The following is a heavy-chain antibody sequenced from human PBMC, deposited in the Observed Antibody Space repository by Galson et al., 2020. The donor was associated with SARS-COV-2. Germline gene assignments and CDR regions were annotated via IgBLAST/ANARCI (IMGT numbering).Heavy chain of an antibody. CDR1: GYSISNDYY. CDR3: ARGRSAMDV. V-gene: IGHV4-38-2*02. J-gene: IGHJ6*02. CDR2: IYYSGST. Sequence: ASETLSLTCTVSGYSISNDYYWGWIRQPPGKGLEWIGSIYYSGSTNYNPSIKSRVTLSLDRSKNHLPLKLTSATAADTAVYYCARGRSAMDVWGQGTTVTVSS.